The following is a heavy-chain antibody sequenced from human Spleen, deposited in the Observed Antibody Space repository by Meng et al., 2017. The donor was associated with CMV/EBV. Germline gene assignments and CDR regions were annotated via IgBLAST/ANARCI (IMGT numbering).Heavy chain of an antibody. D-gene: IGHD2-2*01. CDR2: ISHSGST. CDR1: GGSFSDYH. V-gene: IGHV4-34*01. J-gene: IGHJ5*02. Sequence: SQTLSLTCAVSGGSFSDYHWSWIRQPPGKGLEWIGEISHSGSTNYNPSLKSRVTILVDTSKNQFSLKLSSVTAADTAVYYCARELGYCSSTSCTGGWFDPWGQGTLVTVSS. CDR3: ARELGYCSSTSCTGGWFDP.